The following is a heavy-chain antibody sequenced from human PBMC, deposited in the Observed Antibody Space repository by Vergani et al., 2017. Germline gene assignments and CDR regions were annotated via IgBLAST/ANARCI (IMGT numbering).Heavy chain of an antibody. CDR1: GFTFSSYG. Sequence: QVQLVESGGGVVQPGRSLRLSCAASGFTFSSYGMHWVRQAPGKGLEWVAVIWYDGSNKYYADSVKGLFTISSDNSKNTLYLPMNSLRAEDTAVYYCARDEWGGIAVAGIYYYYYGMDVWGQGTTVTVSS. CDR2: IWYDGSNK. V-gene: IGHV3-33*01. J-gene: IGHJ6*02. CDR3: ARDEWGGIAVAGIYYYYYGMDV. D-gene: IGHD6-19*01.